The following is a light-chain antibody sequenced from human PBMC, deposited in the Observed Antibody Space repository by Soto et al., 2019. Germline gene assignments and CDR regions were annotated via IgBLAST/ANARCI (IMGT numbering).Light chain of an antibody. J-gene: IGKJ4*01. Sequence: TLSLSPGERATLSCRASQSVSSYLAWYQQKPGQAPRLLIYDASNRATGIPARFSGSGSGTDFTLTISSLEPEDFAVYYCQQRSNWPPGLTFGGGTKVDIK. CDR2: DAS. V-gene: IGKV3-11*01. CDR3: QQRSNWPPGLT. CDR1: QSVSSY.